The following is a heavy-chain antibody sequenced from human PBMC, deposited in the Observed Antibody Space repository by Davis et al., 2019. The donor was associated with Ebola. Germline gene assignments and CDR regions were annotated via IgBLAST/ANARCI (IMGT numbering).Heavy chain of an antibody. CDR1: GGSFRGYF. J-gene: IGHJ5*02. Sequence: SDTLSPTFAIHGGSFRGYFWSWIRQSPGKGMEWIGQISLGGVTSYNPSLERRFTISMDTSKNQFYLRLDSVTAADTAVYYCARTAMTSISDLGLGYNYFDPWGQGSLVTVST. CDR2: ISLGGVT. CDR3: ARTAMTSISDLGLGYNYFDP. D-gene: IGHD2-21*02. V-gene: IGHV4-34*01.